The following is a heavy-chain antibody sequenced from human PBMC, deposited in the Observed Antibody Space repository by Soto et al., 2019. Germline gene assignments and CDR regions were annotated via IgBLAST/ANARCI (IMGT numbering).Heavy chain of an antibody. D-gene: IGHD2-21*02. CDR3: ARRGGGVVLTATTPFDY. V-gene: IGHV4-4*02. Sequence: QVPLQESGPRLVRPSGTLSLTCTVSSGSISTANWWSWVRQPPGRGLEWIGEIYHSGSTNYNLSPKGRVTLSVDKSKNQFSLRLSSVTAAATAMYYCARRGGGVVLTATTPFDYWGQGTLVTVSS. J-gene: IGHJ4*02. CDR2: IYHSGST. CDR1: SGSISTANW.